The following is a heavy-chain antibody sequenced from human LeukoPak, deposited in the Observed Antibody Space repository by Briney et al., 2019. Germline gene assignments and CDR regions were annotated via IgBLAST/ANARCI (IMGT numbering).Heavy chain of an antibody. CDR1: GFTFSSYS. D-gene: IGHD6-13*01. Sequence: GGSLRLSCAASGFTFSSYSMNWVRQAPGKGLGWVSSISSSSSYIYYADSVKGRFTISRDNAKNSLYLQMNSLRAEDTAVYYCARQWQLADLLDYWGQGTLVTVSS. J-gene: IGHJ4*02. CDR3: ARQWQLADLLDY. V-gene: IGHV3-21*01. CDR2: ISSSSSYI.